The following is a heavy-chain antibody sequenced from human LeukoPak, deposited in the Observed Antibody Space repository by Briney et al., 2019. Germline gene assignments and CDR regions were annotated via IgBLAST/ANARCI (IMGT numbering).Heavy chain of an antibody. D-gene: IGHD6-19*01. CDR2: ISYDGSNK. CDR3: ARDPLSIAVAGTQPPDY. J-gene: IGHJ4*02. CDR1: GFTFSSYA. V-gene: IGHV3-30-3*01. Sequence: GGSLRLSCAASGFTFSSYAMHWVRQAPGKGLEWVAVISYDGSNKYYADSVKGRFTISRDNSKNTLCLQMNSLRAEDTAVYYCARDPLSIAVAGTQPPDYWGQGTLVTVSS.